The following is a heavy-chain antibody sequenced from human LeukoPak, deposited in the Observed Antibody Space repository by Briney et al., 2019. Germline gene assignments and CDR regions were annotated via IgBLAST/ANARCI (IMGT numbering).Heavy chain of an antibody. CDR2: IRYDGSNK. D-gene: IGHD3-10*01. J-gene: IGHJ4*02. CDR1: GFTFSSYG. CDR3: AKLPVLLWFGELLSLTDY. V-gene: IGHV3-30*02. Sequence: PGGSLRLSCAAPGFTFSSYGMHWVRQAPGKGLEWVAFIRYDGSNKYYADSVKGRFTISRDNSKNTLYLQMNSLRAEDTAVYYCAKLPVLLWFGELLSLTDYWGQGTLVTVSS.